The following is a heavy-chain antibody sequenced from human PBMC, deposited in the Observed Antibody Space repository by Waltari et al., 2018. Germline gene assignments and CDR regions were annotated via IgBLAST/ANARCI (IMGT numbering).Heavy chain of an antibody. CDR3: SAGTVY. Sequence: EVQLVESGGGLVQPGGSRRLSCAASGFTFTSYWMHWVRQAPGKGLVWLSLITRDGSTTSYGDSVKGRFTISRDNAKNTLYLQMNSLRAEDTAVYYCSAGTVYWGQGILVTVSS. J-gene: IGHJ4*02. CDR2: ITRDGSTT. CDR1: GFTFTSYW. D-gene: IGHD1-26*01. V-gene: IGHV3-74*01.